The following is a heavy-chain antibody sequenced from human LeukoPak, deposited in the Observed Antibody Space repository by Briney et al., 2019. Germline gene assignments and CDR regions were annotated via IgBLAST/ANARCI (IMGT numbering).Heavy chain of an antibody. CDR2: IIPILGIA. Sequence: ASVKVSCKASGGTFSSYAISWVRQAPGQGLEWMGRIIPILGIATSAQKFRGRVTITADESMSTAYMELSSLRSEDTAVYYCARSQRAGYNVYHFDYWGQGTLVTVSS. CDR3: ARSQRAGYNVYHFDY. D-gene: IGHD5-24*01. J-gene: IGHJ4*02. CDR1: GGTFSSYA. V-gene: IGHV1-69*04.